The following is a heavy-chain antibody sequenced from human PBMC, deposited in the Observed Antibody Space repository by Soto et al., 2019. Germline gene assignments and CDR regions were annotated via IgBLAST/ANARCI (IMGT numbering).Heavy chain of an antibody. CDR1: GYTFTNYG. CDR3: ARESSPYSDT. J-gene: IGHJ4*02. Sequence: QVQLVQSGAEVKKPGASVKVSCKASGYTFTNYGISWVRQAPGQGLEWMGWISGYNGNTNYAQKFQGRVTMTTDTSTSTPSTDPRSLTGGKTALYCCARESSPYSDTGAQETRVTISS. CDR2: ISGYNGNT. V-gene: IGHV1-18*01.